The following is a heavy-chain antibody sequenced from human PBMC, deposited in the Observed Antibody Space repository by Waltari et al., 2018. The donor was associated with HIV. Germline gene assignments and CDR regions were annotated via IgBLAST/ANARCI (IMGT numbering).Heavy chain of an antibody. CDR1: GGSISSSSYH. CDR2: IYHSGTT. J-gene: IGHJ4*02. D-gene: IGHD3-10*01. CDR3: ARHYGSYDY. Sequence: QVHLQESGPGLVKPSETLSLTCSVSGGSISSSSYHWDWIRQPPGKGLEWIGSIYHSGTTYYNESLKSRLTISVDTAKNNFSLNLRSVTATDTAVYYCARHYGSYDYWGQGTLVTVSS. V-gene: IGHV4-39*01.